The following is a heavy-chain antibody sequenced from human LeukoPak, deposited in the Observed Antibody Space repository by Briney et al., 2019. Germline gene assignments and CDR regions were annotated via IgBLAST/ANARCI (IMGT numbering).Heavy chain of an antibody. D-gene: IGHD2-2*01. Sequence: SVMVSCKASGGTFSSYAISWVRQAPGQGLEWMGGIIPIFGTANYAQKFQGRVTITADESTSTAYMELSSLRSEDTAVYYCASPLPAAMPTDYYGMDVWGQGTTVTVSS. CDR2: IIPIFGTA. CDR3: ASPLPAAMPTDYYGMDV. CDR1: GGTFSSYA. J-gene: IGHJ6*02. V-gene: IGHV1-69*01.